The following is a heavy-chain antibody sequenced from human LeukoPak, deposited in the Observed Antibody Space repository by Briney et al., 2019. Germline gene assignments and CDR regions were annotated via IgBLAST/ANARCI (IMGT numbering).Heavy chain of an antibody. CDR2: IYHSGRT. CDR1: GYSISSGYY. J-gene: IGHJ4*02. D-gene: IGHD6-13*01. CDR3: ARGWQQLDPFDY. V-gene: IGHV4-38-2*02. Sequence: SETLSLTCTVPGYSISSGYYWGWIRQPPGKGLEWIGSIYHSGRTFYNPSLKSRVTISVDTSKNQFSLKLSSVTAADTAVYYCARGWQQLDPFDYWGQGTLVTVSS.